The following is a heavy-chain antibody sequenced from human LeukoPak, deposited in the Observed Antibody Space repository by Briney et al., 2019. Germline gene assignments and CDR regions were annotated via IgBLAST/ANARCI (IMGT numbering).Heavy chain of an antibody. CDR3: ARVSDSSSWNWVDY. J-gene: IGHJ4*02. Sequence: MTSETLSLTCTVSGGSISSGDYYWSWIRQPPGKGLEWIGYIYYSGSTNYNPSLKSRVTISVDTSKNQFSLKLSSVTAADTAVYYCARVSDSSSWNWVDYWGQGTLVTVSS. V-gene: IGHV4-61*08. D-gene: IGHD6-13*01. CDR1: GGSISSGDYY. CDR2: IYYSGST.